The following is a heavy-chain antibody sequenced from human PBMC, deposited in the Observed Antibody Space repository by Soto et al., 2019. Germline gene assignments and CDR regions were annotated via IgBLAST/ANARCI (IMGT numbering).Heavy chain of an antibody. Sequence: QVQLVESGGGVVQPGRSLRLSCAASGFTFSSYGMHWVRQAPGKGLEWVAVIWYDGSNKYYADSVKGRFTISRDNSKNTLYLQMNSLRAEDTAVYYCARAVTNGDYEPGPFDYCGQGTLVTVSS. CDR2: IWYDGSNK. CDR3: ARAVTNGDYEPGPFDY. CDR1: GFTFSSYG. J-gene: IGHJ4*02. D-gene: IGHD4-17*01. V-gene: IGHV3-33*01.